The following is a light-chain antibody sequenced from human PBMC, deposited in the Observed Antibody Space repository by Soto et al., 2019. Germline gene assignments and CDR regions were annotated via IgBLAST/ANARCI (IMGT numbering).Light chain of an antibody. CDR1: SRGVPDHSY. CDR2: NVS. V-gene: IGLV2-14*03. Sequence: QSALTQPASVSGSPGQSITISCTGVSRGVPDHSYVSVSWYQQHPGKPPQLLIHNVSDRPSGVSSRFSGSKSADTASLTISGLQPEDEADYYCASYTLTVQFGGGTKLTVL. CDR3: ASYTLTVQ. J-gene: IGLJ3*02.